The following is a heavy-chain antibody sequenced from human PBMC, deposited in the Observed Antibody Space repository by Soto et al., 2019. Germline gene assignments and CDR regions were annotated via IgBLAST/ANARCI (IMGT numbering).Heavy chain of an antibody. V-gene: IGHV3-48*02. Sequence: GGSLRLSGAASGFTFSSYSMNWVHQAPGKGLEWVSYISSSSSTIYYADSVKGRFTISRDNAKNSLYLQMNSLRDEDTAVYYCAREREYYYGSGVCYWGQGTLVTVSS. CDR3: AREREYYYGSGVCY. D-gene: IGHD3-10*01. CDR1: GFTFSSYS. J-gene: IGHJ4*02. CDR2: ISSSSSTI.